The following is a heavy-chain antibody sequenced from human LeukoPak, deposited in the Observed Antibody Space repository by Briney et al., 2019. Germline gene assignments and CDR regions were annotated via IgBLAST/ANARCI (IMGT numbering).Heavy chain of an antibody. CDR1: GGSISSGDYY. CDR2: IYYSGST. J-gene: IGHJ5*02. CDR3: ARVGGDYYDSSGYYPPIDP. Sequence: PSETLSLTCTVSGGSISSGDYYWSWIRQPPGKGLEWIGYIYYSGSTYYNPSLKSRVTISVDTSKNQSSLKLSSVTAADTAVYYCARVGGDYYDSSGYYPPIDPWGQGTLVTVSS. V-gene: IGHV4-30-4*08. D-gene: IGHD3-22*01.